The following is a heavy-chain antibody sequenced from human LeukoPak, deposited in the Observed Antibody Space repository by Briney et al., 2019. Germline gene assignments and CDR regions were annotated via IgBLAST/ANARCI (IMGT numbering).Heavy chain of an antibody. CDR2: IKQDGSEK. CDR3: ARGDSSSWYRGSWWFDP. J-gene: IGHJ5*02. CDR1: GFTFSSYW. Sequence: GGSLRLSCAASGFTFSSYWMSWVRQAPGKGLEWVANIKQDGSEKYYVDSVKGRFTISRDNAKNSLYLQMNSPRAEDTAVYYCARGDSSSWYRGSWWFDPWGQGTLVTVSS. V-gene: IGHV3-7*01. D-gene: IGHD6-13*01.